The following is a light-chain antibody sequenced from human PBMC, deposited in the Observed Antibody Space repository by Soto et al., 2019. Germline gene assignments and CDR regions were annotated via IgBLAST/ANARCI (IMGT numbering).Light chain of an antibody. CDR1: SGHSSYA. CDR3: QTWDAGTRV. V-gene: IGLV4-69*01. CDR2: VNTDGSH. Sequence: QPVLTQSPSASASLGASVKLTCTLSSGHSSYAIAWHQQQPEKGPRYLMNVNTDGSHNKGDGIPDRFSGSSSGAERYLTISSLQSEDEADYYCQTWDAGTRVFGGGTKLTVL. J-gene: IGLJ2*01.